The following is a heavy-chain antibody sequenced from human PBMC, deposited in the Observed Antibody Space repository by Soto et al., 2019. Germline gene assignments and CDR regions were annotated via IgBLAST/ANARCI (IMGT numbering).Heavy chain of an antibody. J-gene: IGHJ4*02. V-gene: IGHV3-7*01. CDR3: ARSGNWNDGIAYY. CDR1: GFTFSSYC. CDR2: IKQDGSEK. D-gene: IGHD1-1*01. Sequence: XGCLGLSCAASGFTFSSYCMSGVGQAPGKGLEWVANIKQDGSEKYYVDSVKGRFTISRDNAKNSLYLQMNSLRAEDTAVYYCARSGNWNDGIAYYWGQGTLVTVSS.